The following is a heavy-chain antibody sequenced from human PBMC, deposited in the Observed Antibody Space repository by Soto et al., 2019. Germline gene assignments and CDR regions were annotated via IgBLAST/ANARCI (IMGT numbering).Heavy chain of an antibody. D-gene: IGHD3-9*01. Sequence: ESGGGVVQPGRSLRLSCAASGFTFSSYHMHWVRQAPGKGLEWVATISYDGKNKYYADSVKGRFTISRDNSKNTLYLQMNGLRAEDTAVYYCAKDRLRLVDYWGQGTLVTVSS. CDR1: GFTFSSYH. J-gene: IGHJ4*02. V-gene: IGHV3-30*18. CDR3: AKDRLRLVDY. CDR2: ISYDGKNK.